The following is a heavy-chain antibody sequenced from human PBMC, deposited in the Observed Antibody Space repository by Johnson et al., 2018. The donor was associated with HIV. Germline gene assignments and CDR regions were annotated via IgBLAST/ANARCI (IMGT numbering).Heavy chain of an antibody. J-gene: IGHJ3*02. CDR2: ISGRGGST. Sequence: VQLVESGGGLVKPGKSLRLSCEASGFNFNHAWMSWVRQAPGKGLEWVSVISGRGGSTFYADSVRGRFPISRDNSDNTLFLQMNSLRPEDTAVYYCARGYHSSGRCDVFDIWGQGTMVTVSS. CDR3: ARGYHSSGRCDVFDI. D-gene: IGHD6-19*01. CDR1: GFNFNHAW. V-gene: IGHV3-23*04.